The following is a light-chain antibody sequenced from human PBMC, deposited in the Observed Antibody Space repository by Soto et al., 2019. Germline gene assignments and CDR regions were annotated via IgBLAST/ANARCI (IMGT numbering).Light chain of an antibody. CDR3: QQSDVSPRT. CDR1: QSISSW. V-gene: IGKV1-39*01. Sequence: DIQMTQSPSTLSASVGDRVTITCRASQSISSWLAWYQQKPGKAPKLLIYDATRLHSGVPPRFSGSGYGTDFTLTITSLQLEDFATYYCQQSDVSPRTFGQGTKVDIK. J-gene: IGKJ1*01. CDR2: DAT.